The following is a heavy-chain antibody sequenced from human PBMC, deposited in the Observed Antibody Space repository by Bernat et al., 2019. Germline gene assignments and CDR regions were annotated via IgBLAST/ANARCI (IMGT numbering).Heavy chain of an antibody. CDR1: GDSITSGGRY. V-gene: IGHV4-31*03. CDR2: SHYTGNT. J-gene: IGHJ2*01. CDR3: ASGGTPVVTPYWHFDI. D-gene: IGHD2-21*02. Sequence: QVQLQESGPGLVKPSQTLSLTCTVSGDSITSGGRYWNWIRQHPGRGLEGIGYSHYTGNTYYSPSLKSRVTISLNTSKNQFSLKLSSVTAADTPLYYCASGGTPVVTPYWHFDIWGRGTLVTVSS.